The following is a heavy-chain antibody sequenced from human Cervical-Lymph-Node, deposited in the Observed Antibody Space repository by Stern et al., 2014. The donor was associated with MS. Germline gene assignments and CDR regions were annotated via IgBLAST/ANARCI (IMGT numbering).Heavy chain of an antibody. Sequence: VQLVQSGPEVKRPGESLKISCQASGYTFTSYWIGWVRQMPGKGLEWIAIIFPGGSDIRYSPSFQGQVTTSANKSSSPPYLQWNIFKPPDTAIYYCARQRYFDYWGQGTLVTVSS. CDR2: IFPGGSDI. CDR3: ARQRYFDY. J-gene: IGHJ4*02. V-gene: IGHV5-51*01. CDR1: GYTFTSYW.